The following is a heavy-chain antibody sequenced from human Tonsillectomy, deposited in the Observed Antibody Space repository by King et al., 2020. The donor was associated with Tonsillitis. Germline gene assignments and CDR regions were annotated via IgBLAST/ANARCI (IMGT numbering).Heavy chain of an antibody. D-gene: IGHD4-17*01. CDR1: GFTFSGSA. CDR3: TRLDAPEYGDYGDY. J-gene: IGHJ4*02. V-gene: IGHV3-73*02. CDR2: IRSEANRYAT. Sequence: VQLVESGGGLVQPGGSLKLSCAASGFTFSGSAMHWVRQASGKGLEWVGRIRSEANRYATAYAASVKGRFTIDRDDSKNTAYLRMNSLKTEDTAVYYCTRLDAPEYGDYGDYWGQGTLVTVPS.